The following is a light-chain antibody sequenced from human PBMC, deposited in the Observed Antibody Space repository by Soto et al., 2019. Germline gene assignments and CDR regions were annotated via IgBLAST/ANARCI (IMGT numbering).Light chain of an antibody. CDR1: QSVSSN. Sequence: EIVITQSPATLSVSPGERATLSCRASQSVSSNLAWYQQKPGQAPRLLIYGASTSATVIPARFSGSGSGTEFTLTISSLQSEDFAVYYCQQYNNWPPLTLGGGTQVEIK. V-gene: IGKV3-15*01. CDR3: QQYNNWPPLT. CDR2: GAS. J-gene: IGKJ4*01.